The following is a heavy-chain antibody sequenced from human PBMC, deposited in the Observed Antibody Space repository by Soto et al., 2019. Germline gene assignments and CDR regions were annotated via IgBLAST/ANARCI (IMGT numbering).Heavy chain of an antibody. D-gene: IGHD1-7*01. J-gene: IGHJ3*01. V-gene: IGHV1-69*01. CDR2: FIPMFGTA. CDR3: ARDRSGPGNWNYDTFDL. Sequence: QVQLVQSGAEVKKPGSSLKVSCRASGGTFSSLGISWVRQGPRQGLEWLGGFIPMFGTANYPLKFQGRVTLSANDSTSTAYMELRSLTAEDTAMYFCARDRSGPGNWNYDTFDLWGQGTMVTVSS. CDR1: GGTFSSLG.